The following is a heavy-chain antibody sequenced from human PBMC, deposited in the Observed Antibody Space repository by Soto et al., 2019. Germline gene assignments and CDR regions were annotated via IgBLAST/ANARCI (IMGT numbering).Heavy chain of an antibody. CDR3: ARVNWNYVDY. D-gene: IGHD1-20*01. J-gene: IGHJ4*02. CDR2: IYYSGST. CDR1: GVSIRSGDYY. Sequence: SETLSLTCTVSGVSIRSGDYYWSWIRQPPGKGLEWIGHIYYSGSTYYNPSLKSRVTISVDTSKNQFSLKLSSVTAADTAVYYCARVNWNYVDYWGQGTLVTVSS. V-gene: IGHV4-30-4*01.